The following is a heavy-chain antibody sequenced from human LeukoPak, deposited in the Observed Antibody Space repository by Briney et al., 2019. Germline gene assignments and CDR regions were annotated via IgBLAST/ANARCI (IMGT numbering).Heavy chain of an antibody. Sequence: PSQTLSLTCAVSGGSIISGGYSWSWIRQPPGKGLEWIGYIYHSGSTYYNPSLKSRVTISVDRSKNQFSLKLSSVTAADTAVYYCARELPTGWVDYWGQGTLVTVSS. CDR1: GGSIISGGYS. CDR2: IYHSGST. V-gene: IGHV4-30-2*01. D-gene: IGHD3-9*01. J-gene: IGHJ4*02. CDR3: ARELPTGWVDY.